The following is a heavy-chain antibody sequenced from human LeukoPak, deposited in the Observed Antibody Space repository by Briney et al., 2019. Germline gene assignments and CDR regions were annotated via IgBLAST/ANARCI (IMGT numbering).Heavy chain of an antibody. CDR1: GFTFSSYA. CDR3: AKAPFITMVRGVISSYFDY. J-gene: IGHJ4*02. V-gene: IGHV3-23*01. D-gene: IGHD3-10*01. Sequence: PGGSLRLPCAASGFTFSSYAMSWVRQAPGKGLEWVSAISGSGGSTYYADSVKGRSTISRDNSKNTLYLQMNSLRAEDTAVYYCAKAPFITMVRGVISSYFDYWGQGTLVTVSS. CDR2: ISGSGGST.